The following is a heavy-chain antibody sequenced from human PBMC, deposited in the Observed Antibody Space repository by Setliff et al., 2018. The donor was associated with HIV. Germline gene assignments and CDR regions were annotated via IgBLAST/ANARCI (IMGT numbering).Heavy chain of an antibody. D-gene: IGHD6-13*01. Sequence: GGSLRLSCAASGFTFSSYDMNWVRQAPGKGLEWVSFVSGSGSYANYVDSVKGRFTIYRDNAKDSLYLEMYSLRAEDTAVYYCARDRAAGRISAGGIFHWGQGTLVTVSS. CDR2: VSGSGSYA. CDR3: ARDRAAGRISAGGIFH. CDR1: GFTFSSYD. V-gene: IGHV3-21*04. J-gene: IGHJ4*02.